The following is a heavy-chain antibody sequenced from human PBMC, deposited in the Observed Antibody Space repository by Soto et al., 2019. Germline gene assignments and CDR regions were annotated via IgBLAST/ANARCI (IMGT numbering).Heavy chain of an antibody. V-gene: IGHV1-69*12. CDR1: GGTFSSYA. J-gene: IGHJ4*02. CDR2: IIPIFGTA. CDR3: ARDGGYYYDSSGYYYIYNDC. D-gene: IGHD3-22*01. Sequence: QVQLVQSGAEVKKPGSSVKVSCKASGGTFSSYAISWVRQAPGQGLEWMGGIIPIFGTANYAQKFQGRVTITADESTSTAYMELRSLRSEDTAVYYCARDGGYYYDSSGYYYIYNDCWGQGTLVTVSS.